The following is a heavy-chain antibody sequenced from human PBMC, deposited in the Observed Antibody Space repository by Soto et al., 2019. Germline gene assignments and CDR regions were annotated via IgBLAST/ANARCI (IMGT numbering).Heavy chain of an antibody. D-gene: IGHD2-2*02. V-gene: IGHV3-11*01. CDR2: ISSSGSTI. Sequence: QVQLVESGGGLVKPGGSLRLSCAASGFTFSDYYMSWIRQAPGKGLEWVSYISSSGSTIYYADSVQGRFTISMDNAKNSLYLQKNSLRAEDTAVYYCARAPIVVGPAAIGADWYFDLWGRGSLVTVSS. CDR1: GFTFSDYY. J-gene: IGHJ2*01. CDR3: ARAPIVVGPAAIGADWYFDL.